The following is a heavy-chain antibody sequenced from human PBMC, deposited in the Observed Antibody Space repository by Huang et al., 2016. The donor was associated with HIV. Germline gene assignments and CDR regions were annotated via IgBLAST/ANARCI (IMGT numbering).Heavy chain of an antibody. Sequence: QLQLQESGPGLVKPSDTLSLNCTLSGGSIKSRNYYWGWVRQAPGKGREWIGDIYYSGSPYYKPSLRSRVSLSVDTSKNQVTLKVNAVIAADTAVYYCARRQGSGYYFYFDYWGRGIPVTVSA. J-gene: IGHJ4*02. CDR1: GGSIKSRNYY. CDR3: ARRQGSGYYFYFDY. V-gene: IGHV4-39*01. D-gene: IGHD3-22*01. CDR2: IYYSGSP.